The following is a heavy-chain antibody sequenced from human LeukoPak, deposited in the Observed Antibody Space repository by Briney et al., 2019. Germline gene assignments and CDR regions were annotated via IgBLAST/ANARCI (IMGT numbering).Heavy chain of an antibody. CDR3: ARRYDSWSGFPNYYFDS. CDR1: GGTISTSSYY. CDR2: IYYTGSA. Sequence: SETLSLTCNVSGGTISTSSYYWGWIRQPPGKGLEWIGSIYYTGSAYYNPSLKSRVTISIDTSKNHFSLKLTSVTAADAAVYYCARRYDSWSGFPNYYFDSWGQGTLVTVSS. V-gene: IGHV4-39*02. J-gene: IGHJ4*02. D-gene: IGHD3-3*01.